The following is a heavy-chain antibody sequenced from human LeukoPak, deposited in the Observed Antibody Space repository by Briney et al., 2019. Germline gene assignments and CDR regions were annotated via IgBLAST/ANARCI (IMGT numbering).Heavy chain of an antibody. CDR1: GGTFSSYA. Sequence: SVKVSCKASGGTFSSYAISWVRQAPGQGLEWMGGIIPIFGTANYAQRFQGRVTITADESTSTAYMELSSLRSEDTAVYYCARDRCSSTSCYLLSPYYYYYGMDVWGQGTTVTVSS. V-gene: IGHV1-69*13. D-gene: IGHD2-2*01. J-gene: IGHJ6*02. CDR2: IIPIFGTA. CDR3: ARDRCSSTSCYLLSPYYYYYGMDV.